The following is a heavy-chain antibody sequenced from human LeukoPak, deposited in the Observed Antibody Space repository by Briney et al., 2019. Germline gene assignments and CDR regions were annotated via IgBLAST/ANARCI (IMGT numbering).Heavy chain of an antibody. CDR2: MYYGGST. D-gene: IGHD3-22*01. V-gene: IGHV4-39*01. CDR3: ARYYYDSSGYYYLDY. CDR1: GGSIGRSSYY. J-gene: IGHJ4*02. Sequence: PSETLSLTCTLSGGSIGRSSYYWGWVSQPRGEGLEWFGSMYYGGSTRCSPSLESRDTISGDTSQGQFSLKLGSVTAADTAVYYCARYYYDSSGYYYLDYWGQGTLVTVSS.